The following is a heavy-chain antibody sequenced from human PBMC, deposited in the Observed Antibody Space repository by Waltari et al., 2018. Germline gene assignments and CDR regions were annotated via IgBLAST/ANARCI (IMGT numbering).Heavy chain of an antibody. CDR3: ARSTIFGVVIIPSLFDP. V-gene: IGHV4-39*01. D-gene: IGHD3-3*01. CDR2: IYYSGST. J-gene: IGHJ5*02. CDR1: GGSISSSSYY. Sequence: QLQLQESGPGLVKPSETLSLTCTVSGGSISSSSYYWGWIRQPPGKGLEWIGSIYYSGSTYYNPSLKSRVTISVDTSKNQFSLKLSSVTAADTAVYYCARSTIFGVVIIPSLFDPWGQGTLVTVSS.